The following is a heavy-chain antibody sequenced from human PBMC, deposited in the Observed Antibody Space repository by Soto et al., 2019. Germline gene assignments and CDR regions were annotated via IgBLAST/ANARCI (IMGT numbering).Heavy chain of an antibody. CDR2: ISYDGSNK. CDR1: GFTFSTYG. V-gene: IGHV3-30*03. J-gene: IGHJ4*02. D-gene: IGHD5-18*01. CDR3: AIGFSYSVIDD. Sequence: QVQLVESGGGVVQPGRSLRLSCAASGFTFSTYGMHWVRQAPGKGLEGVAVISYDGSNKYYADSVKGRFTISRDKSKKKLYLQMSSPRAEDRAVYYCAIGFSYSVIDDWGQGALVTVSS.